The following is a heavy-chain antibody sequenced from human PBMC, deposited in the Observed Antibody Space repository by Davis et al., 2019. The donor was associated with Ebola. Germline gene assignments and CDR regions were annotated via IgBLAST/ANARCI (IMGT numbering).Heavy chain of an antibody. V-gene: IGHV3-30*18. D-gene: IGHD2-15*01. J-gene: IGHJ4*02. CDR3: AKDNRGFVVVVAATPPDY. CDR2: ISYDGSNK. Sequence: GESLKISCAASGFTFSSYGMHWVRQAPGKGLEWVAVISYDGSNKYYADSVKGRFTISRDNSKNTLYLQMNSLRAEDTAVYYCAKDNRGFVVVVAATPPDYWGQGTLVTVSS. CDR1: GFTFSSYG.